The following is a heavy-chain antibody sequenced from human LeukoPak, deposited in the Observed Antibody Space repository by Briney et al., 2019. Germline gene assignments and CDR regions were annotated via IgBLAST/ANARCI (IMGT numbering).Heavy chain of an antibody. Sequence: GGSLRLSCAASGFSFSNYEMNWVRQAPGKGLDWVSYISSSGSTIYYADSVKGRFTISRDNAKNSLYLQMNSLRAEDTAVYYCARDLCSGGSCSDYWGQGTLVTVSS. CDR2: ISSSGSTI. J-gene: IGHJ4*02. CDR3: ARDLCSGGSCSDY. D-gene: IGHD2-15*01. V-gene: IGHV3-48*03. CDR1: GFSFSNYE.